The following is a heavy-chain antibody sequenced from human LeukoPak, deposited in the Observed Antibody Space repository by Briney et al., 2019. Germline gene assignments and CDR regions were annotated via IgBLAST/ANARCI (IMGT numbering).Heavy chain of an antibody. CDR1: GFTFSIYA. D-gene: IGHD3-3*01. CDR2: ISGSGGST. CDR3: AKGLTIFG. Sequence: PGASLRLSCAASGFTFSIYAMTWVRQAPGKGLEWVSGISGSGGSTYYADSVKGRFTISRDNSKNTLYLQMNSLRAEDTAVYYCAKGLTIFGWGQGTLVTVSS. V-gene: IGHV3-23*01. J-gene: IGHJ4*02.